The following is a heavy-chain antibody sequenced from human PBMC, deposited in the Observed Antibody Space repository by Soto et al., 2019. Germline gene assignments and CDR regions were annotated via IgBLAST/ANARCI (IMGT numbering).Heavy chain of an antibody. D-gene: IGHD5-18*01. CDR1: GFTFSSQW. V-gene: IGHV3-74*01. CDR3: ASWRGGYTYGLDH. CDR2: IKNDGTST. Sequence: EVQLVESGGGFVQPGGSLRLSCAASGFTFSSQWLHWVRQAPGKGLAWISRIKNDGTSTNYADSVKGRFTVSRDNAKKAMSLQMNSLRAEDTAVYYCASWRGGYTYGLDHWGQGTPVTVSS. J-gene: IGHJ4*02.